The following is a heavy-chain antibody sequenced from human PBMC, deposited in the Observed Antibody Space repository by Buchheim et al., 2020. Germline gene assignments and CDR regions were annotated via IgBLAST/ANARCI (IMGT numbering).Heavy chain of an antibody. CDR3: ARGRVTMKGYFDY. CDR1: NDSFGSGGYY. Sequence: QVQLQESGPGLVRPSQTLSLSCDVSNDSFGSGGYYWSWIRQPPGKGLEWIGEINHSGSTNYNPSLKSRVTISVDTSKNQFSLKLSSVTAADTAVYYCARGRVTMKGYFDYWGQGTL. J-gene: IGHJ4*02. D-gene: IGHD3-22*01. CDR2: INHSGST. V-gene: IGHV4-31*11.